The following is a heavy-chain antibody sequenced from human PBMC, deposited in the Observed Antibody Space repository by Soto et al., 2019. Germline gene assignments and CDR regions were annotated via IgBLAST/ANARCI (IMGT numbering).Heavy chain of an antibody. CDR1: GGSISSGVYS. CDR3: AGGPPKPGIAMVDG. V-gene: IGHV4-30-2*01. J-gene: IGHJ6*01. D-gene: IGHD6-13*01. Sequence: SETLSLTCAVSGGSISSGVYSWTWIRQPPGKGLEWIGNIYHSGSTSYNPSLKSRVTISVDRSKNQFSLKLTSVTAAHTAVYYCAGGPPKPGIAMVDGWGQGTTVTVYS. CDR2: IYHSGST.